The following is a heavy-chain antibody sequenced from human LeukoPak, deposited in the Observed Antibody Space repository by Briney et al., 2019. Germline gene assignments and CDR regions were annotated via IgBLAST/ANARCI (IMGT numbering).Heavy chain of an antibody. Sequence: PGGSLSLSCEGSAFIFSGHWMNWVRQTPGKGLEWVASINSDGSEGYYADVVKGRFTISRDNAKNSLYLQINSLRAEDTAVYYCARSSYSSSSSVWGQGTMVTVSS. CDR1: AFIFSGHW. V-gene: IGHV3-7*03. CDR3: ARSSYSSSSSV. D-gene: IGHD6-6*01. J-gene: IGHJ3*01. CDR2: INSDGSEG.